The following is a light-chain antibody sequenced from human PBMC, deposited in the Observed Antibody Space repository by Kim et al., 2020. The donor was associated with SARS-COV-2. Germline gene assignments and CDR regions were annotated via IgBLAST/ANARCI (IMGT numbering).Light chain of an antibody. J-gene: IGKJ4*01. Sequence: IQMTQSPSSLSASVGDRVIITCQASQDITSYLNWCQQKPGKPPNLLIYDTSSLETGVPSRFSGSGSGTNFTFTISSLQPEDIATYSYLKCNNLPFTFGGGNKV. CDR2: DTS. CDR1: QDITSY. CDR3: LKCNNLPFT. V-gene: IGKV1-33*01.